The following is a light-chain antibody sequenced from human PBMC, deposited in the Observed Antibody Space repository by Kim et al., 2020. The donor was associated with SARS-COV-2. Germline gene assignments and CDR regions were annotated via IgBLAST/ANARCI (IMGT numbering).Light chain of an antibody. Sequence: DIQMTQSPSSLAASVGDRVTIACRASQSISTYLNWYQQKPGKAPKLLIYAASSLQSGVPSRFSGSGSGTDFTLTINSLQPEDFATYYCQQSNTTPVLTFGGGTKVDIK. CDR3: QQSNTTPVLT. CDR1: QSISTY. CDR2: AAS. J-gene: IGKJ4*01. V-gene: IGKV1-39*01.